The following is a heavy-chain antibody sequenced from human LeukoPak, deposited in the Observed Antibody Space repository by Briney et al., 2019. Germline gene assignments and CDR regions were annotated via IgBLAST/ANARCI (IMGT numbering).Heavy chain of an antibody. D-gene: IGHD3-22*01. CDR1: GYSFTTYW. J-gene: IGHJ4*02. CDR2: IYPGDSDT. CDR3: ARTNYYYDCNGLGKIYYFDY. V-gene: IGHV5-51*01. Sequence: GESLKISCKDSGYSFTTYWIAWVRQMPGKGLEWMGIIYPGDSDTRYSPSFQGQVTISADKSISTAYLQWSSLKASDTAMYYCARTNYYYDCNGLGKIYYFDYWGQGTLVTVSS.